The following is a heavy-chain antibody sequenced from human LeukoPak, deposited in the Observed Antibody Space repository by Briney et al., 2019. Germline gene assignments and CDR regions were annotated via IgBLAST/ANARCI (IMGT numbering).Heavy chain of an antibody. CDR2: IYHSGST. CDR1: GGSISSNNW. V-gene: IGHV4-4*02. J-gene: IGHJ4*02. CDR3: ARELGGGYPFDY. D-gene: IGHD3-22*01. Sequence: SETLSLTGAVSGGSISSNNWWSWVRQPPGKGLEWIGEIYHSGSTNYNPSLKSRVTISVDKSKNQFSLKLSSVTAADTAVYYCARELGGGYPFDYWGQGTLVTVSS.